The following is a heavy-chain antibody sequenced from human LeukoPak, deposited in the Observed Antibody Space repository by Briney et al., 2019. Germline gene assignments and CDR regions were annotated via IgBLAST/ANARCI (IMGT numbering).Heavy chain of an antibody. D-gene: IGHD3-3*01. V-gene: IGHV3-7*01. J-gene: IGHJ4*02. Sequence: GGSLRLSCAASGFTFSSYWMSWVRQAPGKGLEWVANIKEDGSESCSVDSVRGRFTISRDNAKNSLYLQMNSLRAEDTAVYYCARVRYDFWSVSLGQYFDYWGQGTLVTVSS. CDR2: IKEDGSES. CDR1: GFTFSSYW. CDR3: ARVRYDFWSVSLGQYFDY.